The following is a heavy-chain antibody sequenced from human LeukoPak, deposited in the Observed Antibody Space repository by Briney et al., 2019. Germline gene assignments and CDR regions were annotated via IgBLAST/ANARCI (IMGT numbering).Heavy chain of an antibody. J-gene: IGHJ6*03. V-gene: IGHV4-59*01. D-gene: IGHD6-19*01. CDR2: IYYSGST. CDR3: ARGYSSGWYYYYYMDV. CDR1: GGSISSYY. Sequence: KPSETLSLTCTVSGGSISSYYWSWIRQPPGKGLEWIGYIYYSGSTNYNPSLKRRVTISVDTSKNQFSLKLSSVTAADTAVYYCARGYSSGWYYYYYMDVWGKGTTVTVSS.